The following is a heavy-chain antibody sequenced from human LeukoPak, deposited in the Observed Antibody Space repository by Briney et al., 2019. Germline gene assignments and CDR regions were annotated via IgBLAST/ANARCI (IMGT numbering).Heavy chain of an antibody. CDR3: AKAPRYYYDSSGAREYYFDY. J-gene: IGHJ4*02. CDR2: IWYDGSNK. V-gene: IGHV3-33*03. Sequence: GGSLRLSCAASGFTFSSYGMHWVRQAPGKGLEWVAVIWYDGSNKYYADSVKGRFTISRDNAKNSLYLQMNSLRAEDTALYYCAKAPRYYYDSSGAREYYFDYWGQGTLVTVSS. CDR1: GFTFSSYG. D-gene: IGHD3-22*01.